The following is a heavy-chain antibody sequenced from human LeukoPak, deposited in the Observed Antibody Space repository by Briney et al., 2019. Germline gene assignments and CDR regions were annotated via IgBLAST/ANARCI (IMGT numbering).Heavy chain of an antibody. V-gene: IGHV4-61*02. CDR3: ARDGHCGGDCLDAFDI. D-gene: IGHD2-21*02. Sequence: SQTLSLTCTVSGGSISSGSYYWSWIRQPAGKGLEWIGRIYTSGSTNYNPSLESRVTISVDTSKNQFSLKLSSVTAADTAVYYCARDGHCGGDCLDAFDIWGQGTMVTVSS. J-gene: IGHJ3*02. CDR1: GGSISSGSYY. CDR2: IYTSGST.